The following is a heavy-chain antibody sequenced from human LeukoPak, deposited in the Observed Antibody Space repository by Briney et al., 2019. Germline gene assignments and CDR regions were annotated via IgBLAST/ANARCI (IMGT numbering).Heavy chain of an antibody. J-gene: IGHJ4*02. V-gene: IGHV4-59*01. CDR2: IYYSGST. CDR1: GGSISSYY. D-gene: IGHD1-26*01. CDR3: ARETVGATDY. Sequence: SETLSLTCTLSGGSISSYYWSWIRQPPGKGLEWIGYIYYSGSTNYSPSLKSRVTISVDTSKNQFSLKLSSVTAADTAVYCWARETVGATDYWGQGTLVTVSS.